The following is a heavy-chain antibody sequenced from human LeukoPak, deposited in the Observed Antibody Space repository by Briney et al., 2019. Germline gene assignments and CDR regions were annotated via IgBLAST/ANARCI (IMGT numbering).Heavy chain of an antibody. V-gene: IGHV3-66*01. J-gene: IGHJ4*02. Sequence: GGSPRLSCAASGFTVSSNYMSWVRQAPGKGLEWVSVIYSGGGTYYADSVKGRFTVSRDNSKNTLYLQMNSLRVDDTAMYYCARNQDYGGFDFWGQGTLVTVSS. CDR2: IYSGGGT. CDR3: ARNQDYGGFDF. D-gene: IGHD4-23*01. CDR1: GFTVSSNY.